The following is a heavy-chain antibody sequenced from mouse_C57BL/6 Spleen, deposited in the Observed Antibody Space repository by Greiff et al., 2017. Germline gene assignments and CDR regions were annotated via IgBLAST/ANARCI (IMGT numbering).Heavy chain of an antibody. CDR1: GFTFSSYT. D-gene: IGHD1-1*01. CDR2: ISGGGGNT. J-gene: IGHJ2*01. V-gene: IGHV5-9*01. CDR3: ARITTVVATNFDY. Sequence: EVQLVESGGGLVKPGGSLKLSCAASGFTFSSYTMSWVRQTPEKRLEWVATISGGGGNTYYPDSVKGRFTISRDNAKNTLYLQMSSLRSKDTALYYCARITTVVATNFDYWGQGTTLTVSS.